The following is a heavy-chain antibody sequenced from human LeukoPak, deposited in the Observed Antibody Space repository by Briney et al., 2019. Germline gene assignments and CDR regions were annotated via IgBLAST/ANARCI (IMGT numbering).Heavy chain of an antibody. CDR2: IKSKTDGGTT. V-gene: IGHV3-15*01. Sequence: PGGSLRLSCAASGFTFSNAWMSWVRQAPGKGLEGVGRIKSKTDGGTTDYAAPVKGRFTISRDDSKNTLYLQMNSLKTEDTAVYYCTTDRSGSYYADYWGQGTLVTVSS. D-gene: IGHD1-26*01. CDR3: TTDRSGSYYADY. J-gene: IGHJ4*02. CDR1: GFTFSNAW.